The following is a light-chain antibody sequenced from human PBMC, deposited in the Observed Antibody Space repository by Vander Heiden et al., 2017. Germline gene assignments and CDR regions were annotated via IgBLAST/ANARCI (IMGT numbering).Light chain of an antibody. CDR3: QQYYTFPLA. Sequence: VIWMPPSPSLLSASTGDRVTISCRMSQGISNYLAWYQQKPGKAPELLISAASTLQSGVPSRFSGSGSGTYFTLTISCLQSEDFATYYCQQYYTFPLAFGQGTKLEIK. J-gene: IGKJ2*01. V-gene: IGKV1D-8*01. CDR1: QGISNY. CDR2: AAS.